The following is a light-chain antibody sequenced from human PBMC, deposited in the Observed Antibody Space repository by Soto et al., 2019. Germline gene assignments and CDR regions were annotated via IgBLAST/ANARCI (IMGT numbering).Light chain of an antibody. V-gene: IGKV3-20*01. CDR2: GAS. CDR3: QQYGSSPPT. CDR1: QSVSANY. J-gene: IGKJ1*01. Sequence: EIVLTQSPGTLSLSPGERATLSCRASQSVSANYLAWYQRKPGQAPRLLIYGASSRATVIPVRFSGSGSGTDFTLTITRLEPEDFAVYYCQQYGSSPPTFGQGTKVEIK.